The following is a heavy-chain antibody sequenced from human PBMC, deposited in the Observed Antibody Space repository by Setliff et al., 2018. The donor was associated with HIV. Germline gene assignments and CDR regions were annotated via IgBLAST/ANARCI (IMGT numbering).Heavy chain of an antibody. CDR2: MDPSSAAT. D-gene: IGHD5-12*01. Sequence: GASVKVSCKASGYTFTSKHINWVRQATGQGLEWLGWMDPSSAATGYAQKFQGRVTLTRDTSINSLYLQMSSLKTEDTAVYYCVRDSGYYSFDFWGQGTLVTVSS. V-gene: IGHV1-8*01. CDR3: VRDSGYYSFDF. CDR1: GYTFTSKH. J-gene: IGHJ4*02.